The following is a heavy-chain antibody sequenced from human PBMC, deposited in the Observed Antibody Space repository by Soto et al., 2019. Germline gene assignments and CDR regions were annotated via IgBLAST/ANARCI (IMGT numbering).Heavy chain of an antibody. CDR1: GGSISSYY. Sequence: SETLSLTCTVSGGSISSYYWSWIRQPPGKGLEWIGYIDYSGSTNYNPSLKSRVTISVDTSKNQFSLKLSSVTVADTAVYYCARVPPDCSGGSCYRNDWGQGTLVTVSS. D-gene: IGHD2-15*01. CDR2: IDYSGST. V-gene: IGHV4-59*01. CDR3: ARVPPDCSGGSCYRND. J-gene: IGHJ4*02.